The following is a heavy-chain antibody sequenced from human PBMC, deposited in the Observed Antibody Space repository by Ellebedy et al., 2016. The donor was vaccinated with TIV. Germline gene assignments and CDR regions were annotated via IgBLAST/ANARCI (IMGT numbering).Heavy chain of an antibody. V-gene: IGHV3-7*01. J-gene: IGHJ4*01. Sequence: PGGSLRLSCAASGFTFSSYWMSWVRQAPGKGLEWVANIKQDGTEKYYVDSVKGRFTISRDNAKNPLYLQMNSLKAEDTAMYYCSTLSDTGYWGHGTLVTVSS. CDR1: GFTFSSYW. CDR2: IKQDGTEK. D-gene: IGHD1-1*01. CDR3: STLSDTGY.